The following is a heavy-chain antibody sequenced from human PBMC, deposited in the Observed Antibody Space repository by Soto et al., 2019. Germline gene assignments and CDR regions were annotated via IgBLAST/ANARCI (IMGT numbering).Heavy chain of an antibody. CDR1: GYSFTSYG. J-gene: IGHJ4*02. CDR3: ARVSGWYHLDY. Sequence: QVQLVQSGAEEKKPWASVKVSFKSSGYSFTSYGMHWVRKAPGQRIEWMGWINAGNGNTKYTQKFQGRVTITRDTSASTAYMELSSLRAEDTAVYYCARVSGWYHLDYWGQGTLVTVSS. V-gene: IGHV1-3*05. CDR2: INAGNGNT. D-gene: IGHD6-19*01.